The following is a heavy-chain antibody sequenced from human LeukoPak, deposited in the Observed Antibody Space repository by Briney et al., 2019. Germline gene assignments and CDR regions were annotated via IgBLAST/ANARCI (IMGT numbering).Heavy chain of an antibody. V-gene: IGHV3-21*01. CDR1: GFTFSSYS. D-gene: IGHD6-19*01. Sequence: GGSLRLSCVASGFTFSSYSMNWVRQAPGKGLEWVSSISSSSTYTYYADSVKGRFTISRDNAKESLFLQMNSLKADDTALYYCARDSTADLDYWGQGTLVTVSS. J-gene: IGHJ4*02. CDR3: ARDSTADLDY. CDR2: ISSSSTYT.